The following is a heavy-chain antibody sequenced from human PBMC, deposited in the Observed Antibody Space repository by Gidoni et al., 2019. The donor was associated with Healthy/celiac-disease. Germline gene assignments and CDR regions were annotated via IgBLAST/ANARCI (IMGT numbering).Heavy chain of an antibody. CDR1: EFTFSNAW. CDR2: IKSKTEGGAT. J-gene: IGHJ4*02. V-gene: IGHV3-15*01. Sequence: EVQLVESGGGLVKPGGSIRLSCAASEFTFSNAWMSWVRQAPGKGLECVGRIKSKTEGGATDYAAPVKGRFTISRDDSKNTLYLQMNSLKTEDTAVYYCTTEFDYWGQGTLVTVSS. CDR3: TTEFDY.